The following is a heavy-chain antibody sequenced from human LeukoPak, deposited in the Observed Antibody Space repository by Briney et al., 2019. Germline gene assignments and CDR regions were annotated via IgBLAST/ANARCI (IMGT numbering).Heavy chain of an antibody. CDR1: GYTLTELS. CDR3: AKGWGVDYDSSGDAFDI. V-gene: IGHV1-24*01. J-gene: IGHJ3*02. CDR2: FDPEDGET. Sequence: GASVNVSCKVSGYTLTELSMHWVRQAPGKGLEWMGGFDPEDGETIYAQKFQGRVTMTEDTSTDTAYMELSSLRSEDTAVYYCAKGWGVDYDSSGDAFDIWGQGTMVTVSS. D-gene: IGHD3-22*01.